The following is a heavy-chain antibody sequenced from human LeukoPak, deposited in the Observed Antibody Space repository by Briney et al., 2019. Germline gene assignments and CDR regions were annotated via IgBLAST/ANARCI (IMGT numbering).Heavy chain of an antibody. D-gene: IGHD4-17*01. CDR1: GGSISSSSYY. CDR3: ARERLGYGDQYFDY. CDR2: IYYSGST. J-gene: IGHJ4*02. Sequence: PSETLSLTCTVSGGSISSSSYYWGWIRQPPGKGLEWIGSIYYSGSTYYNPSLKSRVTISVDTSKNQFSLKLSSVTAADTAVYYCARERLGYGDQYFDYWGQGTLVTVSS. V-gene: IGHV4-39*07.